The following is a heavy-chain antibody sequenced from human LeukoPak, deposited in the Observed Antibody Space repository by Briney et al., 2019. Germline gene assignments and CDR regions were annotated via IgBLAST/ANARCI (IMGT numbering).Heavy chain of an antibody. CDR1: GFTFSSYA. CDR2: ISGSGGST. Sequence: TGGSLRLSCAASGFTFSSYAMSWVRQAPGKGLEWVSAISGSGGSTYYADSVKGRFTVSRDNSKNTLYLQMNSLRAEDTALYYCAKAFDGDHVISLDYWGQGTLVTVSS. J-gene: IGHJ4*02. D-gene: IGHD3-16*02. CDR3: AKAFDGDHVISLDY. V-gene: IGHV3-23*01.